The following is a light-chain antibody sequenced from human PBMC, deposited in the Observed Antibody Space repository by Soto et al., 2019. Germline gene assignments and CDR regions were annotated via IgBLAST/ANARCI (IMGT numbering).Light chain of an antibody. V-gene: IGLV1-40*01. CDR2: GNS. CDR3: QSYDSSLSGSYV. Sequence: QSVLTQPPSVSGAPGQRVTISCTGSSSKIGAGYDVHWYQQLPGTAPKLLIYGNSNRPSGVPDRFSGSKSGTSASLAITGLQAEDEADYYCQSYDSSLSGSYVFGTGTKVT. CDR1: SSKIGAGYD. J-gene: IGLJ1*01.